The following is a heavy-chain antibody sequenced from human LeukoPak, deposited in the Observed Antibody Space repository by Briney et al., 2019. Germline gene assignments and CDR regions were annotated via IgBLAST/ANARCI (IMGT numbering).Heavy chain of an antibody. CDR1: GYTFTGYY. CDR3: ARDNSLGDTAWWFDP. CDR2: INPNSGGT. J-gene: IGHJ5*02. V-gene: IGHV1-2*02. D-gene: IGHD1-26*01. Sequence: ASVKVSCKASGYTFTGYYMHWVRQAPGQGLEWMGWINPNSGGTNYAQKFQGRVTMTRDTSISTAYMELSSLTSDDTAVYYCARDNSLGDTAWWFDPWGQGTLVTVSS.